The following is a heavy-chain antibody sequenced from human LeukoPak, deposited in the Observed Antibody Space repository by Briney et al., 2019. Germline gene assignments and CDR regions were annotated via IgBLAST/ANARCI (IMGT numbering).Heavy chain of an antibody. CDR2: IWYDGSNK. CDR3: ARDPGRGYTYGYGFGY. Sequence: GGSLRLSCAASRFTFSNYGMHWVRQAPGKGLEWVAVIWYDGSNKYYADSVKGRFTISRDNSKNTLYLQMNSLRAEDTAVYYCARDPGRGYTYGYGFGYWGQGTLVTVSS. V-gene: IGHV3-33*01. J-gene: IGHJ4*02. CDR1: RFTFSNYG. D-gene: IGHD5-18*01.